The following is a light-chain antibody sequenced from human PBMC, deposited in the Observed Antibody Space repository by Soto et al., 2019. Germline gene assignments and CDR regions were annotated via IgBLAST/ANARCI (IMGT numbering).Light chain of an antibody. V-gene: IGKV3-15*01. CDR1: QSVSSN. J-gene: IGKJ4*01. CDR3: QQLNSYPLT. CDR2: GAS. Sequence: EIVMTQSPATLSVSPVERATLSCRASQSVSSNLAWYQQKPGQAPRLLIYGASTRATGIPARFSGSGSGTDFTLTISSLQPEDFATYYCQQLNSYPLTFGGGTKVDIK.